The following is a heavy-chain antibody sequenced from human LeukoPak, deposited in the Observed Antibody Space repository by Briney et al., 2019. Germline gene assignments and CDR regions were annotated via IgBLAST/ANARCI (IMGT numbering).Heavy chain of an antibody. Sequence: ASVKVSCKASGYTFNYYGISWVRQAPGQGLEWMGLISAYTGNTDHAQKFQGRVTMTTDTSTSTAYMELRSLRSDDTAVYYCARGGYSYGYMGYSDYWGQGTLVTVSS. CDR2: ISAYTGNT. CDR3: ARGGYSYGYMGYSDY. D-gene: IGHD5-18*01. CDR1: GYTFNYYG. J-gene: IGHJ4*02. V-gene: IGHV1-18*01.